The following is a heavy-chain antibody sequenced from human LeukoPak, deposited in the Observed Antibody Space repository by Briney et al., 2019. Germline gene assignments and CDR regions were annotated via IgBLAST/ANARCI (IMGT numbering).Heavy chain of an antibody. CDR2: IYYSGST. V-gene: IGHV4-39*07. Sequence: RTSETLSLTCTVSGGSISSSIYSWGWIRQPPGKGLEYIGSIYYSGSTYYNSSLKSRVTISIDTSKNQFSLKLSSVTAADTAVYYCARDLYYYDSSGYQNAFDIWGQGTMVTVSS. CDR1: GGSISSSIYS. J-gene: IGHJ3*02. D-gene: IGHD3-22*01. CDR3: ARDLYYYDSSGYQNAFDI.